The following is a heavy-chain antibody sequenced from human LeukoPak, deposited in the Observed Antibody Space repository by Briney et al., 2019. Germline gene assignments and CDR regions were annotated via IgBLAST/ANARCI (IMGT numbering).Heavy chain of an antibody. CDR3: ARGSVVWGVIPDYYGMDV. V-gene: IGHV1-8*01. CDR1: GYTFTSYD. D-gene: IGHD3-10*01. Sequence: GASVKVSCKASGYTFTSYDINWVRQATGQGLEWMGWMNPNSGNTGDAQKFQGRVTMTRNTSINTAYMELSSLRSDDTAVYYCARGSVVWGVIPDYYGMDVWGQGTTVTVSS. J-gene: IGHJ6*02. CDR2: MNPNSGNT.